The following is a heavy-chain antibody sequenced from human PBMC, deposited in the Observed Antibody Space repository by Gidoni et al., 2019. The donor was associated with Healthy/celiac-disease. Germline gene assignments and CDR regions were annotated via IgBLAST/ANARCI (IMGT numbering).Heavy chain of an antibody. CDR3: ARAKWELSLDY. Sequence: QLQLQESGSGLVKPSQTLSLTRAVSGGSISSGGYSWSWIRQPPGKGLEWIGYIYHSGSTYYNPSLKSRVTISVDRSKDQFSLKLSSVTAADTAVYYCARAKWELSLDYWGQGTLVTVSS. D-gene: IGHD1-26*01. J-gene: IGHJ4*02. CDR2: IYHSGST. V-gene: IGHV4-30-2*01. CDR1: GGSISSGGYS.